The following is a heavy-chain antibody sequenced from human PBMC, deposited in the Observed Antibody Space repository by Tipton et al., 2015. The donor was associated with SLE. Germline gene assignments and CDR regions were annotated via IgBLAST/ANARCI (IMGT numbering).Heavy chain of an antibody. J-gene: IGHJ6*02. Sequence: TLSLTCTVSGGSISSGSYYWSWIRQPAGKGLEWIGYIYTSGSTNYNPSLKSRVTISVDTSKNQFSLKLSSVTAADTAVYYCARGGAQWLVLDYYYYGMDVWGQGTTVTVSS. D-gene: IGHD6-19*01. CDR2: IYTSGST. V-gene: IGHV4-61*09. CDR3: ARGGAQWLVLDYYYYGMDV. CDR1: GGSISSGSYY.